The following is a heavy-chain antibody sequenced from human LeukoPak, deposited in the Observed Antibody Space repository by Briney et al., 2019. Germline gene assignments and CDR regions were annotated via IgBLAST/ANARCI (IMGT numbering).Heavy chain of an antibody. CDR3: ARSGGWAYGDYDGLIAFDI. Sequence: GASVKVSCKASGYTFTNHGISWVRQAPGQGLEWMGWISTYNGNTNYAQKLQGRVTMTTDTSTSTAYMELRSLRSDDTAVYYCARSGGWAYGDYDGLIAFDIWGQGTMVTVSS. V-gene: IGHV1-18*01. D-gene: IGHD4-17*01. J-gene: IGHJ3*02. CDR1: GYTFTNHG. CDR2: ISTYNGNT.